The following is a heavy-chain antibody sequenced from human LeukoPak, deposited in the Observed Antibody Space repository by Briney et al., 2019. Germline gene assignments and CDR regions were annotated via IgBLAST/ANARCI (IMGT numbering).Heavy chain of an antibody. V-gene: IGHV3-23*01. Sequence: PGGSLRHSCAASGFTFSSYAMSWVRQAPGKGLEWVSAISGSGGSTYYADSVEGRFTISRDNSKNTLYLQMNSLRAEDTAVYYCAKDDDYYYYYGMDVWGQGTTVTVSS. CDR2: ISGSGGST. CDR1: GFTFSSYA. J-gene: IGHJ6*02. CDR3: AKDDDYYYYYGMDV. D-gene: IGHD1-1*01.